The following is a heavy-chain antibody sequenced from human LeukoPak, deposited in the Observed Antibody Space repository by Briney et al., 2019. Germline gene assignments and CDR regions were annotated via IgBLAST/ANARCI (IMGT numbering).Heavy chain of an antibody. CDR2: ISWDGGST. CDR1: GFNFDDYT. V-gene: IGHV3-43*01. CDR3: AKDQRGYSYGYPPVD. Sequence: GGSLRLSCAASGFNFDDYTMHWVRQTSGKGLEWVSLISWDGGSTYYADSVKGRFTISRDNSKNSLYLQVNSLRTEDTAFYYCAKDQRGYSYGYPPVDWGQGTLVTVSS. D-gene: IGHD5-18*01. J-gene: IGHJ4*02.